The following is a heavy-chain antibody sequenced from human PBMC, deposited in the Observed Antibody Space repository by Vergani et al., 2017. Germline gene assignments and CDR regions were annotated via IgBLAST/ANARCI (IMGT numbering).Heavy chain of an antibody. CDR3: ARDIIVVVTATYGMDV. CDR2: ISSSSSYI. CDR1: GFTFSSYS. V-gene: IGHV3-21*01. Sequence: EVQLVESGGGLVKPGGSLRLSCAASGFTFSSYSMNWVRQAPGKGLEWVSSISSSSSYIYYADSVKGRFTISRDNSKNTLYLQMNSLRAEDTAVYYCARDIIVVVTATYGMDVWGQGTTVTVSS. J-gene: IGHJ6*02. D-gene: IGHD2-21*02.